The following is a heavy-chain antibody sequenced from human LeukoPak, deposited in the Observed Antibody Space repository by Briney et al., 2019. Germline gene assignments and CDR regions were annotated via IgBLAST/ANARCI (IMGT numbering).Heavy chain of an antibody. Sequence: PGGSLRLSCAASGFTFTNYVMHWVRQAPGKGLERVSSISGSGVSTYYADSVKGRFTISRDSSKNTLYLQMNSLRAEDTALYYCAKVLEAAGIDYWGQGALVTVSS. CDR2: ISGSGVST. J-gene: IGHJ4*02. CDR3: AKVLEAAGIDY. CDR1: GFTFTNYV. V-gene: IGHV3-23*01. D-gene: IGHD6-13*01.